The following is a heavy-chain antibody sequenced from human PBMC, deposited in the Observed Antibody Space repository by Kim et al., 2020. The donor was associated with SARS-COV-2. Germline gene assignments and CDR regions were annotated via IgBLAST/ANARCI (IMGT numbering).Heavy chain of an antibody. V-gene: IGHV3-30*18. D-gene: IGHD6-19*01. CDR1: GFTFSSYG. CDR2: ISYDGSNK. J-gene: IGHJ6*02. CDR3: AKDFWGSGWFYYYYYGMDV. Sequence: GGSLRLSCAASGFTFSSYGMHWVRQAPGKGLEWVAVISYDGSNKYYADSVKGRFTISRDNSKNTLYLQMNSLRAEDTAVYYCAKDFWGSGWFYYYYYGMDVWGQGTTVTVSS.